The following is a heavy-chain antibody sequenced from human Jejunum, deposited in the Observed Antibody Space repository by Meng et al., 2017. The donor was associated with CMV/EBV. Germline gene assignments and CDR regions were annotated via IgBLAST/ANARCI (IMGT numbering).Heavy chain of an antibody. J-gene: IGHJ4*02. CDR2: ISSSSTYI. CDR1: GFTFSFYN. V-gene: IGHV3-21*01. D-gene: IGHD3-22*01. Sequence: EVQLVESGGGLVKPGGSLRLSWVTSGFTFSFYNMNWVRQAPGKGLEWVSSISSSSTYIYYVDSVKGRFTISRDNAKNSLYLQMNSLRAEDTAVYYCARGGYYYDSSGYYYGYYWGQGTLVTVSS. CDR3: ARGGYYYDSSGYYYGYY.